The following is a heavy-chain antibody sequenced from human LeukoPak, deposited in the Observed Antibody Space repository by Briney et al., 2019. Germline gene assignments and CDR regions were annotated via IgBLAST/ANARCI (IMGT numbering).Heavy chain of an antibody. J-gene: IGHJ5*02. D-gene: IGHD3-10*01. V-gene: IGHV3-30*02. CDR2: IRFDGSNK. CDR1: GFTFSSYG. Sequence: PGGSLRLSCAASGFTFSSYGMHWVRQAPGKGLEWVGFIRFDGSNKYYGDSVKGRFTFSRDNSKNTLHLQMNSLRVEDSAVYYCAKDPKLYYYGSGEYNWFDPWGQGTLVIVSS. CDR3: AKDPKLYYYGSGEYNWFDP.